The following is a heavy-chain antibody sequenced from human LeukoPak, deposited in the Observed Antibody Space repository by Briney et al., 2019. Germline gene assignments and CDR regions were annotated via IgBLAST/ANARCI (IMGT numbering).Heavy chain of an antibody. D-gene: IGHD5-24*01. Sequence: SETLSLTCKVSGYPIGLDYYWVWIRQAPGRGLQWIGGFHRGRIQYNSALKSRVTISIDSSKNQFSLRVWPVTAADTAFYFCARAPSSYESGNGYPNLGWLDLWGQGALVTVSP. V-gene: IGHV4-38-2*02. CDR2: FHRGRI. CDR3: ARAPSSYESGNGYPNLGWLDL. CDR1: GYPIGLDYY. J-gene: IGHJ5*02.